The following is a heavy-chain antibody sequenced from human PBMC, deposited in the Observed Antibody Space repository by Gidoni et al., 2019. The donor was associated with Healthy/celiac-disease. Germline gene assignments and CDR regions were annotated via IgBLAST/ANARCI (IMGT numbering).Heavy chain of an antibody. CDR2: IYTSGST. CDR3: ARVKGYQLPRRSRENYYYYYMDV. D-gene: IGHD2-2*01. V-gene: IGHV4-61*02. J-gene: IGHJ6*03. Sequence: QVQLQESGPGLVKPSQTLSLTCTVSGGSISSGSYYWSWIRQPAGKGLEWIGRIYTSGSTNYNPSLKSRVTISVDTSKNQFSLKLSSVTAADTAVYYCARVKGYQLPRRSRENYYYYYMDVWGKGTTVTVSS. CDR1: GGSISSGSYY.